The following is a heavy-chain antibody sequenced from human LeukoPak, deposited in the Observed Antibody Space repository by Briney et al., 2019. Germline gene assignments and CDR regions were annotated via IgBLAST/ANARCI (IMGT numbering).Heavy chain of an antibody. CDR1: GGPFSGYY. V-gene: IGHV4-34*01. Sequence: SETLSLTCAVYGGPFSGYYWSWIRQPPGKGLEWIREINHSGSSNYNPSLKSRVTISVDTSKNQFSLKMSSVTAADTAVYYCARSRDWFDPWGQGTLVTVSS. CDR3: ARSRDWFDP. J-gene: IGHJ5*02. CDR2: INHSGSS.